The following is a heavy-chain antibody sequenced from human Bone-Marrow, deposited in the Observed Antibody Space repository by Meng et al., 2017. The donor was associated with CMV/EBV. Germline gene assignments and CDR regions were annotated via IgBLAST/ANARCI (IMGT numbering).Heavy chain of an antibody. V-gene: IGHV4-34*01. CDR1: GGSFSGYY. Sequence: SETLSLTCAVYGGSFSGYYWSWIRQPPGKGLEWIGEINHSGSTNYNPSLKSRVTISVDTSKNQFSLKLSSVTAADTAVYYCARDDLYYDFWSGCYPDAFDIWGQGTMVTVSS. J-gene: IGHJ3*02. D-gene: IGHD3-3*01. CDR3: ARDDLYYDFWSGCYPDAFDI. CDR2: INHSGST.